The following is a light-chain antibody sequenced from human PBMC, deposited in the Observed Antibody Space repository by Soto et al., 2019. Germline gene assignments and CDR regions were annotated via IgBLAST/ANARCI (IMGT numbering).Light chain of an antibody. CDR1: QSVGAQ. CDR2: GES. V-gene: IGKV3-11*01. CDR3: QQRNDWGS. J-gene: IGKJ4*01. Sequence: EVVLTQYPASLSLSPGERATLSCRASQSVGAQFAWYQQKPGQSPRLLIYGESNRASGISARFTGSGSGTDFTLTITSLEPEYSAVYFCQQRNDWGSFGGGTRIEIK.